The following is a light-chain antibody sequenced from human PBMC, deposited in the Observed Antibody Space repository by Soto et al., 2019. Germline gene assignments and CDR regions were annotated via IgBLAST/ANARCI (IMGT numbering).Light chain of an antibody. CDR3: QHRNNWPLT. CDR2: DAS. J-gene: IGKJ4*01. Sequence: EIVLTQSPVNVSLSPGERATLSCRASQNINSFLAWYQQRPGQAPRLLIYDASTRAPGIPARFNGRGSVTDFSLTISSLSPEDSAVYYCQHRNNWPLTFGGGTKVEIK. CDR1: QNINSF. V-gene: IGKV3-11*01.